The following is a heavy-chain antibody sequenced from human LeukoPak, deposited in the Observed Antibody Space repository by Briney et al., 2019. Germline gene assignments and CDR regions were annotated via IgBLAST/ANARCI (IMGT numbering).Heavy chain of an antibody. D-gene: IGHD2-15*01. CDR1: GGTFSSYA. CDR3: ARDVSYCSGGSCYAFDY. Sequence: GASVKVSCKASGGTFSSYAISWVRQAPGQGLEWMGGIIPIFGTANYAQKFQGRVTITADESTSTAYMELSSLRSEDTAVYYCARDVSYCSGGSCYAFDYWGQGTLVTVSS. J-gene: IGHJ4*02. CDR2: IIPIFGTA. V-gene: IGHV1-69*13.